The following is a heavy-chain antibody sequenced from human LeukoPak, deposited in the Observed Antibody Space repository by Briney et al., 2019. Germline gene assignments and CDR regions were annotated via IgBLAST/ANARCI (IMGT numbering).Heavy chain of an antibody. CDR1: GGSISSGGYY. Sequence: SETLSLTCTVSGGSISSGGYYWSWIRQHPGKGLEWIGYIYYSGSTYYNPSLKSRVTISVDTSKNQFSPKLSSVTAADTAVYYCARVYSNYDYYYYMDVWGKGTTVTVSS. V-gene: IGHV4-31*03. CDR3: ARVYSNYDYYYYMDV. CDR2: IYYSGST. J-gene: IGHJ6*03. D-gene: IGHD2-15*01.